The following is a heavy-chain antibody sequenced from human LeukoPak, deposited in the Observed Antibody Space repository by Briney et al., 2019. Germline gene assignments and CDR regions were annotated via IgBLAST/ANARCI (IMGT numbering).Heavy chain of an antibody. J-gene: IGHJ5*02. CDR2: INPNSGGT. Sequence: ASVNVSCKASGGTFSSYAISWVRQAPGQGLEWMGWINPNSGGTNYAQKFQGWVTMTRDTSISTAYMELSRLRSDDTAVYYCARDRAIYDFWSGYYPKNWFDPWGQGTLVTVSS. CDR1: GGTFSSYA. CDR3: ARDRAIYDFWSGYYPKNWFDP. D-gene: IGHD3-3*01. V-gene: IGHV1-2*04.